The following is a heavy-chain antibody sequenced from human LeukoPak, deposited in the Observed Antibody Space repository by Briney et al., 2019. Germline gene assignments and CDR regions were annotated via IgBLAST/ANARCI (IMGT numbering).Heavy chain of an antibody. CDR1: GFTFSSYA. Sequence: PGGSLRLSCAASGFTFSSYAMHWVRQAPGKGLEYVSAISSNGGSTYYADSVKGRFTISRDNSKNTLYLQMSSLRAEDTAVYYCVKDWGASGWYVGHFDYWGQGTLVTVSS. CDR3: VKDWGASGWYVGHFDY. J-gene: IGHJ4*02. V-gene: IGHV3-64D*09. D-gene: IGHD6-19*01. CDR2: ISSNGGST.